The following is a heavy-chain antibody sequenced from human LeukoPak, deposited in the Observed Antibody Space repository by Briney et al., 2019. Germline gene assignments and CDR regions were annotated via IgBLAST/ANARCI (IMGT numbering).Heavy chain of an antibody. CDR1: GFTFSSYS. CDR2: ISSSSYI. CDR3: ARDAIVVVPAVDYYYYYGMDV. Sequence: TGGSLRLSCAASGFTFSSYSMNWVRQAPGKGLEWVSSISSSSYIYYADSVKGRFTISRDNAKNSLYLQMNSLRAEDTAVYYCARDAIVVVPAVDYYYYYGMDVWGQGTTVTVSS. J-gene: IGHJ6*02. D-gene: IGHD2-2*01. V-gene: IGHV3-21*01.